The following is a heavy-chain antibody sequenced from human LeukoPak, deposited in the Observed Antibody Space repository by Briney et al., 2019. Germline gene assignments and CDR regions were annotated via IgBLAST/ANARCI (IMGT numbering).Heavy chain of an antibody. CDR2: INPNSGGT. Sequence: ASVKVSCKASGYTFTSYAMNWVRQAPGQGLEWMGWINPNSGGTNYAQKFQGRVTMTRDTSISTAYMELSRLRSDDTAVYYCAREGHRITIFGVATKPDYWGQGTLVTVSS. CDR1: GYTFTSYA. D-gene: IGHD3-3*01. CDR3: AREGHRITIFGVATKPDY. V-gene: IGHV1-2*02. J-gene: IGHJ4*02.